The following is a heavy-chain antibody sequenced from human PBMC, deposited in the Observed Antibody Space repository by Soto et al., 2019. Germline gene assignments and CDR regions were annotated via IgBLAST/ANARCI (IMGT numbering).Heavy chain of an antibody. J-gene: IGHJ4*02. CDR3: ARGITGTLFEY. V-gene: IGHV3-66*01. Sequence: GGSLRLSCAASGFTVISSYMSWVRQAPGKGLEWVSIVYGATSTYYTDSVKGRFTISRDNSKNTLYLQMNSLRADDAAVYFCARGITGTLFEYWGQGALVTVSS. D-gene: IGHD1-20*01. CDR2: VYGATST. CDR1: GFTVISSY.